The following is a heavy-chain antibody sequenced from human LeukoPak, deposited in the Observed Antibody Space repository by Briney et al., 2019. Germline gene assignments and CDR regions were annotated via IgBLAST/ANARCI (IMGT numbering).Heavy chain of an antibody. CDR1: GGSISSGGYY. V-gene: IGHV4-31*03. CDR2: IYYSGST. D-gene: IGHD3-9*01. CDR3: ARQTILRYFDWPSYYFDY. Sequence: SETLSLTCTVSGGSISSGGYYWSWIRQHPGKGLEWIGYIYYSGSTYYNPSLKSRVTISVDTSKNQFSLKLSSVTAADTAVYYCARQTILRYFDWPSYYFDYWGQGSLVTDSS. J-gene: IGHJ4*02.